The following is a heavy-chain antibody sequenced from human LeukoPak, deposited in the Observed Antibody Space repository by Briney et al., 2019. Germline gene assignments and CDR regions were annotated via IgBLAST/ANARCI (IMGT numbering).Heavy chain of an antibody. V-gene: IGHV1-2*02. Sequence: GASVKVSCKASGYTFTGYYMHWVRQATGQGLEWMGWINAASGGTLYAQNFQGRVTMTRDTSISTAYMELSRLRSDDTAVYYCARVVNYYYMDVWGKGTTVTVSS. CDR2: INAASGGT. J-gene: IGHJ6*03. CDR1: GYTFTGYY. CDR3: ARVVNYYYMDV.